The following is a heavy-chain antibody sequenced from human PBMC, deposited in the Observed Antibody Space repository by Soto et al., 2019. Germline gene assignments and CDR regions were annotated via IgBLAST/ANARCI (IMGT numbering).Heavy chain of an antibody. J-gene: IGHJ6*02. CDR3: ARDRRLPDTANMDV. CDR2: INPSGGST. V-gene: IGHV1-46*01. D-gene: IGHD3-9*01. CDR1: GYTFTSYY. Sequence: QVQLVQSGAEVKKPGASVKVSCKASGYTFTSYYMHWVRQAPGQGLEWMGIINPSGGSTSYAQKFQGRVTITADESTSTAYMELSSLRSEDTAVYYCARDRRLPDTANMDVWGQGTTVTVSS.